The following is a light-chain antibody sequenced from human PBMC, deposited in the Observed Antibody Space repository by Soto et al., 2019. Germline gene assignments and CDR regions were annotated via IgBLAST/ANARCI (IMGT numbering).Light chain of an antibody. J-gene: IGKJ1*01. V-gene: IGKV3-15*01. CDR1: QSVSSSY. CDR3: QQYNNWPRT. CDR2: GAS. Sequence: SRGTLSLSPGGRATLSCRASQSVSSSYLAWYQQKPDQAPRLLIYGASTRATGIPARFSGSGSGTEFTLTISSLQSEDFAVYYCQQYNNWPRTFGQGTKVAIK.